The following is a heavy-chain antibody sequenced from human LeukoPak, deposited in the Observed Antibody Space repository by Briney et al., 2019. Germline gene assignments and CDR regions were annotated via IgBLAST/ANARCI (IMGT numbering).Heavy chain of an antibody. CDR1: GFTFDDYT. CDR2: ISWDGGST. V-gene: IGHV3-43*01. Sequence: PGGSLRLSCAASGFTFDDYTMHWVRQAPGKGLEWVSLISWDGGSTYYADSVKGRFTISRDNSKNSLYLQMNSLRTEDTALYYCAKDTDSSGWSTLDYWGQGTLVTVSS. CDR3: AKDTDSSGWSTLDY. J-gene: IGHJ4*02. D-gene: IGHD6-19*01.